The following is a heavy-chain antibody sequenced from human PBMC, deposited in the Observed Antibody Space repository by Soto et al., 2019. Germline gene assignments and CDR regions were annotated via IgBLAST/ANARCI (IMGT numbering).Heavy chain of an antibody. CDR1: GCSISSGDYY. J-gene: IGHJ4*02. CDR2: IYYSGST. V-gene: IGHV4-30-4*01. Sequence: SETLSLSCTVSGCSISSGDYYWSWIRQPPGKGLEWIGYIYYSGSTYYNPSLKSRVTISVDTSKNQFSLKLSSVTAADTAVYYCARWPQLEPRFDYWGQGTLVTVSS. D-gene: IGHD1-1*01. CDR3: ARWPQLEPRFDY.